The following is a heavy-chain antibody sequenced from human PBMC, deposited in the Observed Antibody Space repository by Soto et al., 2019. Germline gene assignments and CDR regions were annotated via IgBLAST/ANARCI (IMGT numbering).Heavy chain of an antibody. CDR1: GYSFTIYW. Sequence: PGESVKISCTGSGYSFTIYWIGWVRQMPGKGLEWMGIIYPGDSDTRYSPSFQGQVTISADKSISTAYLQWSSLKASDAAIYYCARREDGYNPLDSWGQGTLVTVSS. D-gene: IGHD5-12*01. V-gene: IGHV5-51*01. J-gene: IGHJ4*02. CDR3: ARREDGYNPLDS. CDR2: IYPGDSDT.